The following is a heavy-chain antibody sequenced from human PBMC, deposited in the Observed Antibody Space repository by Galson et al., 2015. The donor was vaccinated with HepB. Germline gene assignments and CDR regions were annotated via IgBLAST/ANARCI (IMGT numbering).Heavy chain of an antibody. CDR3: ARVADVDYGDHSHFDY. D-gene: IGHD4-17*01. CDR2: ISHSTLYT. J-gene: IGHJ4*02. V-gene: IGHV3-11*06. Sequence: SLRLSCAASGFTFSDYYMSWIRQAPGKGLEWLSYISHSTLYTNYADSVKGRITISRGNARNSLYLQLHSLRAEDTAVYYCARVADVDYGDHSHFDYWGQGTLVTVSS. CDR1: GFTFSDYY.